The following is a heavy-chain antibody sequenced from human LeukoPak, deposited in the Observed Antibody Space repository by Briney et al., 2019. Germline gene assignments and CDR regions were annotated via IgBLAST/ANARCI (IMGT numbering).Heavy chain of an antibody. Sequence: NTSETLSLTCTVSGGSISSYYWSWIRQPPGKGLEWIGYIYYSGSTNYNPSLKSRVTISVDTSKNQFSLKLSSVTAADTAVYYCARLGSSGWSGYFDYWGQGTLVTVSS. CDR3: ARLGSSGWSGYFDY. CDR1: GGSISSYY. CDR2: IYYSGST. V-gene: IGHV4-59*08. D-gene: IGHD6-19*01. J-gene: IGHJ4*02.